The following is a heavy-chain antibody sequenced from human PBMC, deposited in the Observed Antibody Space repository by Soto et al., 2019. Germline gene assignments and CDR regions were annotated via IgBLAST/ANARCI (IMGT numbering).Heavy chain of an antibody. CDR1: GFTFSSYG. CDR3: AKSGLGSSGYSDY. D-gene: IGHD3-22*01. CDR2: ISYDGSNK. J-gene: IGHJ4*02. V-gene: IGHV3-30*18. Sequence: GGCLRLSCAASGFTFSSYGMHWVRQDPGKGLEWVAVISYDGSNKYYADSVKGRFTISRDNSKNTLYLQMNSLRAEDTAVYYCAKSGLGSSGYSDYWGQGTLVTVSS.